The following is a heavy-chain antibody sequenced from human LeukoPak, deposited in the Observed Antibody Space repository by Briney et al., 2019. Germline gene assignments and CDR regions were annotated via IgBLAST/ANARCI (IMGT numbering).Heavy chain of an antibody. CDR3: ARVSGSYRWYFDY. D-gene: IGHD1-26*01. CDR1: GGSISSGSYY. Sequence: SETLSLTCTVSGGSISSGSYYWSWIRQPAGKGLEWIGRIYTSGSTNYNPSLKSRVTISVDTSKNQFSLKLSSVTAADTAVYYCARVSGSYRWYFDYWGQGTLVNVSS. V-gene: IGHV4-61*02. J-gene: IGHJ4*02. CDR2: IYTSGST.